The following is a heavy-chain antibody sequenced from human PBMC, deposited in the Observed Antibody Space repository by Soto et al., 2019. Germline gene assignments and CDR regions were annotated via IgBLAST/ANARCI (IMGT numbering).Heavy chain of an antibody. D-gene: IGHD6-13*01. CDR3: ARRGYQLLWGIAAAGKRAFDI. CDR2: INHSGST. CDR1: GGSFSGYY. V-gene: IGHV4-34*01. Sequence: KTSETLSLTCAVYGGSFSGYYWSWIRQPPGKGLEWIGEINHSGSTNYNPSLKSRVTISVDTSKNQFSLKLSSVTAADTAVYYCARRGYQLLWGIAAAGKRAFDIWGQGTMVTVSS. J-gene: IGHJ3*02.